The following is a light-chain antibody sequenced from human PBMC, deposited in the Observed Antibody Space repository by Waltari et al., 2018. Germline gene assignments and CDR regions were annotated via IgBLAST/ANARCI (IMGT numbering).Light chain of an antibody. J-gene: IGLJ2*01. CDR3: SSYTTTSSLLVV. CDR1: SIDIGRYNY. V-gene: IGLV2-14*03. Sequence: QPALTQPASVSGSPGQSITIPCTGTSIDIGRYNYVSLSQHHPGKAPKLMIFDVNNRPSGVSNRFSGSKSGNTASLTISGLQAEDEADYYCSSYTTTSSLLVVFGGGTKLTVL. CDR2: DVN.